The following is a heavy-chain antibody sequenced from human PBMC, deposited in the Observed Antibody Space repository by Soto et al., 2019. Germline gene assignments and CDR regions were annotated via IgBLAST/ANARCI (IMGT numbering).Heavy chain of an antibody. V-gene: IGHV4-39*01. D-gene: IGHD4-17*01. Sequence: SETLSLTCTVSGASIISTTRYWGWIRQPPGRGLEWIGTISSIGSTYYNPSLEGRVTISVDTSKNQFSLKVTSVTAADTGLYYCARQDHGDYEFFFDYWGQGTLVTVSS. CDR1: GASIISTTRY. J-gene: IGHJ4*02. CDR3: ARQDHGDYEFFFDY. CDR2: ISSIGST.